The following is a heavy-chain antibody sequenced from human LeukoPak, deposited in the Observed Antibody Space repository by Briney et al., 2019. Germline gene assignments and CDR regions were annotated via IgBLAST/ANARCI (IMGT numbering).Heavy chain of an antibody. J-gene: IGHJ4*02. V-gene: IGHV4-34*01. CDR2: INNSGST. D-gene: IGHD2-2*01. Sequence: SETLSLTCAVYGGSFSGYHWSWIRQPPGKGLEWIGEINNSGSTNYSPSLKSRVTISVDTSKNQFSLKLSSVTAADTAVYYCARYCSSTSCLLDYWGQGTLVTVSS. CDR3: ARYCSSTSCLLDY. CDR1: GGSFSGYH.